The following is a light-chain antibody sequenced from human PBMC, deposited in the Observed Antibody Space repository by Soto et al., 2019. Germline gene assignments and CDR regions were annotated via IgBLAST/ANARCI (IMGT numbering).Light chain of an antibody. Sequence: DIQMTQSPSSLSASVEDSVTITCRASQSIGTYLDWYQHKPGKAPKLLIYAASSLQSGVPSRFSGSGSGTDFTLTISSLQPEDFATYYCQESHSTFGQGTKVDIK. V-gene: IGKV1-39*01. CDR3: QESHST. CDR1: QSIGTY. J-gene: IGKJ2*01. CDR2: AAS.